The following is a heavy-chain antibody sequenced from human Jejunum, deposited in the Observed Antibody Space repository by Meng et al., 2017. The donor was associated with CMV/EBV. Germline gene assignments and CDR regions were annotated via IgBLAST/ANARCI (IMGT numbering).Heavy chain of an antibody. CDR1: FTVRGNY. Sequence: FTVRGNYMTWVRQAPGKGLGGVSVIYSDGSTYDADYVKGRVTISRDSSKNTLYLQMNSLRAEDTAVYYCARVRYYDSSDYYSPSFDYWGQGTLVTVSS. D-gene: IGHD3-22*01. CDR3: ARVRYYDSSDYYSPSFDY. V-gene: IGHV3-53*01. CDR2: IYSDGST. J-gene: IGHJ4*02.